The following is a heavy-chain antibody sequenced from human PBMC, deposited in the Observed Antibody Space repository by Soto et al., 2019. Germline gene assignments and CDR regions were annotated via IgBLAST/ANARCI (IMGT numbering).Heavy chain of an antibody. CDR2: ISNDGSST. CDR1: GFTFSSYW. D-gene: IGHD3-16*01. Sequence: GGSLRLSCAASGFTFSSYWMHWVRQTPGKGLVWVSRISNDGSSTNYADSVKGRFTISRDNAENTLYLQMNSLRVEDTAVYFCARVRVYGTLDFDYWGQGTLVTVSS. CDR3: ARVRVYGTLDFDY. V-gene: IGHV3-74*01. J-gene: IGHJ4*02.